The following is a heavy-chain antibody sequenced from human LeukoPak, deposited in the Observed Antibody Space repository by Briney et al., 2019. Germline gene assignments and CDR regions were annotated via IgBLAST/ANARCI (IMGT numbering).Heavy chain of an antibody. Sequence: SETLSLTCAVYGGSFSGYYWSWIRQPPGKGLEWIGEINHSGSTNYNPSLKSRVTISVDTSKNQFSLKLSSVTAADTAVYYCARTSYDYVWGSYRRNNWFDPWGQGALVTVSS. CDR3: ARTSYDYVWGSYRRNNWFDP. CDR1: GGSFSGYY. CDR2: INHSGST. J-gene: IGHJ5*02. V-gene: IGHV4-34*01. D-gene: IGHD3-16*02.